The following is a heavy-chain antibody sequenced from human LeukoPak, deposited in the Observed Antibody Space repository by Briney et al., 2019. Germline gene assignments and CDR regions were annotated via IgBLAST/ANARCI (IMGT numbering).Heavy chain of an antibody. Sequence: GGSLRLSCAASGFTFSSYAMHWVRQAPGRGLEWVAVISYDGSDKYYADSVKGRFTISRDNSKNTLYPQMNSLRAEDTAVYYCAREGIAAALDYWGQGTLVTVSS. D-gene: IGHD6-13*01. CDR1: GFTFSSYA. V-gene: IGHV3-30-3*01. CDR2: ISYDGSDK. CDR3: AREGIAAALDY. J-gene: IGHJ4*02.